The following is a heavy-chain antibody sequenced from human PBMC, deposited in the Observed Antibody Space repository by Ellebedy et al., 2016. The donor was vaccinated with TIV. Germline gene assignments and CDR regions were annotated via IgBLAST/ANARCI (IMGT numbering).Heavy chain of an antibody. J-gene: IGHJ3*02. V-gene: IGHV4-4*07. Sequence: MPSETLSLTCTVSGGSISSYYWTWIRQPAGKGLEWIGRVYSSGNTNYKPSLESRVTMSVDTSKSQFSLRLTSVTAADTAVYFCARETRVPEVGLPENAFDTWGQGTMVTVSP. CDR3: ARETRVPEVGLPENAFDT. CDR1: GGSISSYY. CDR2: VYSSGNT. D-gene: IGHD1-14*01.